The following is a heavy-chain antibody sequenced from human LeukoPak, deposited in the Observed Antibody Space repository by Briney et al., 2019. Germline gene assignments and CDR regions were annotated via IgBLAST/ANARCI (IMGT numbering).Heavy chain of an antibody. V-gene: IGHV4-30-2*01. J-gene: IGHJ3*02. CDR3: ATTLYYYDSSGSNAFDI. Sequence: SQTLSLTCAVSGGSISSGGYSWSWIRQPPGKGLEWIGYIYHSGSTYYNPSLKSRVTISVDRSKNQFSLKLSSVTAADTAVYYCATTLYYYDSSGSNAFDIWGQGTMVTVSS. D-gene: IGHD3-22*01. CDR2: IYHSGST. CDR1: GGSISSGGYS.